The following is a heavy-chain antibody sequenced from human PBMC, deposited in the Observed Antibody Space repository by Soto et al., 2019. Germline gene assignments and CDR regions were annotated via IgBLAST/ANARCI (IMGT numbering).Heavy chain of an antibody. CDR1: GYTFTSYD. J-gene: IGHJ4*02. CDR3: ARIEKSSSSVDY. V-gene: IGHV1-8*01. D-gene: IGHD6-6*01. CDR2: MNPNSGNT. Sequence: ASVKVSCKASGYTFTSYDINLVRQATGQGLESMGWMNPNSGNTGYAQKFQGRVTMTRNTSTSTVYMELSSLRSEDTAVYYCARIEKSSSSVDYWGQGTLVTVSS.